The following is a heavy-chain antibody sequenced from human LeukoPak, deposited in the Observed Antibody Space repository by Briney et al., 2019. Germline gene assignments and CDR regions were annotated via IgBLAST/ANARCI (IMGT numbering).Heavy chain of an antibody. J-gene: IGHJ6*03. D-gene: IGHD5-18*01. CDR3: RSMLVTRPPYYYYYYMDV. CDR2: IYYSGST. V-gene: IGHV4-39*07. Sequence: PSETLSLTCTVSGGSISSSSYYWGWIRQPPGKGLGWIGSIYYSGSTYYNPSLKSRGTISVDTSKNQFSLKLSSVIAADTAVYYCRSMLVTRPPYYYYYYMDVWGKGTAVTVSS. CDR1: GGSISSSSYY.